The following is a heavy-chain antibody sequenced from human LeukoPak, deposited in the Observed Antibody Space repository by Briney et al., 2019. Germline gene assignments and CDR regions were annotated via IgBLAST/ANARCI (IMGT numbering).Heavy chain of an antibody. CDR1: GYTFTDYY. J-gene: IGHJ4*02. CDR3: ARDLTGETSDY. Sequence: GASVKVSCKASGYTFTDYYMHWVRQAPGQGLEYMAWVNPKSGATYYAQKFQGRVTMTWDTSISTAYLELSSLRSDDTAVYYCARDLTGETSDYWSQGTLLAVSS. D-gene: IGHD7-27*01. V-gene: IGHV1-2*02. CDR2: VNPKSGAT.